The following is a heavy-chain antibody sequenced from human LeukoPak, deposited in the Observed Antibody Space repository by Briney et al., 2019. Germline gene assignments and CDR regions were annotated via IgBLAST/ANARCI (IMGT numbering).Heavy chain of an antibody. CDR2: IIPNSGGT. V-gene: IGHV1-2*02. CDR1: GYTFNAYY. D-gene: IGHD2-2*01. Sequence: ASVKVSCKASGYTFNAYYIHWVRQAPGQGLEWMGWIIPNSGGTSYAQKFQGRVTMTRDTSINTAYMELSSLRSDDTAIYSCARVSCSGTNCYHGGFDYWGQGTLVTVSS. CDR3: ARVSCSGTNCYHGGFDY. J-gene: IGHJ4*02.